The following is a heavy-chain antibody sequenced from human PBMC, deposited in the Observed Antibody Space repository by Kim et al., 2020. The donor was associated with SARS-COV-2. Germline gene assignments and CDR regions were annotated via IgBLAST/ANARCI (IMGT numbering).Heavy chain of an antibody. CDR1: GYTFTSYA. D-gene: IGHD5-18*01. J-gene: IGHJ6*02. CDR3: ARDPTAMPNYYYYGMDV. Sequence: ASVKVSCKASGYTFTSYAMHWVRQAPGQRLEWMGWINAGNGNTKYSQKFQGRVTITRDTSASTAYMELSSLRSEDTAVYYCARDPTAMPNYYYYGMDVWGQGTTVTVSS. V-gene: IGHV1-3*01. CDR2: INAGNGNT.